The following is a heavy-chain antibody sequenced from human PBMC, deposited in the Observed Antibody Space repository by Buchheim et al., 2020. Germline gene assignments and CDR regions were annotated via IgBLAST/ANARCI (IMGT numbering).Heavy chain of an antibody. CDR2: MNPNSGNT. Sequence: QVQLVQSGAEVKKPGASVKVSCKASGYTFTSYDINWVRQATGQGLEWMGWMNPNSGNTGYAQKFQGRVTMTRNTSISTAYMELSSLRSKDTAVYYCARGPRPDCGGDCYASYYYYYYGMDVWGQGTT. CDR1: GYTFTSYD. V-gene: IGHV1-8*01. D-gene: IGHD2-21*01. J-gene: IGHJ6*02. CDR3: ARGPRPDCGGDCYASYYYYYYGMDV.